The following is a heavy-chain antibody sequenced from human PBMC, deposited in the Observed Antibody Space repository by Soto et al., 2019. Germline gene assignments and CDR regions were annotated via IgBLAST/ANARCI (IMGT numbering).Heavy chain of an antibody. V-gene: IGHV1-69*06. D-gene: IGHD2-21*02. CDR3: AIAYCGGDCYSNWYFDL. J-gene: IGHJ2*01. CDR1: GGTFSSYA. Sequence: ASVKVSCKASGGTFSSYAISWVRQAPGQGLEWMGGIIPIFGTANYAQKFQGRVTITADKSTSTAYMELSSLRSEDTAVYYCAIAYCGGDCYSNWYFDLWGRGTLVTVSS. CDR2: IIPIFGTA.